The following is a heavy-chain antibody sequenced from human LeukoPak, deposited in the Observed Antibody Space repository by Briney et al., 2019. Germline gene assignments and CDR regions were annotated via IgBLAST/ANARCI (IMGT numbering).Heavy chain of an antibody. V-gene: IGHV1-69*05. CDR3: ARDKTTVTSRYYYYYYMDV. Sequence: ASVKVSCKASGGTFSSYAISWVRQAPGQGLEWMGGIIPIFGTANYAQKFQGRVTITTDESTSTAYMELSSLRSEDTAVYYCARDKTTVTSRYYYYYYMDVWGKGTTVTVSS. D-gene: IGHD4-11*01. CDR2: IIPIFGTA. J-gene: IGHJ6*03. CDR1: GGTFSSYA.